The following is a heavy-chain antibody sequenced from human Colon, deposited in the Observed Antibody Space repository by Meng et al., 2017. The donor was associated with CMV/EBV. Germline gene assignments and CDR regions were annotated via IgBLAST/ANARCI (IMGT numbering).Heavy chain of an antibody. D-gene: IGHD6-19*01. CDR3: ARRHTSGWYYFDS. CDR2: IYYRSRWLD. V-gene: IGHV6-1*01. Sequence: SETLSLTCDISGGTVSSTTVGWNWIRQSPSRGLEWLGRIYYRSRWLDDYAQSVKSRISINVDTSKNQFSLQLDSVTPDDTAVYYCARRHTSGWYYFDSWGQGTLVTVSS. CDR1: GGTVSSTTVG. J-gene: IGHJ4*02.